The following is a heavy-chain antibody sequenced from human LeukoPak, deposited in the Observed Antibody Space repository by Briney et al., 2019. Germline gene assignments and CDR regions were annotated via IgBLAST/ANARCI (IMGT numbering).Heavy chain of an antibody. CDR3: ARGEGCGGDCYSGAWFDP. CDR1: RGSLSSGDYS. J-gene: IGHJ5*02. V-gene: IGHV4-30-4*08. Sequence: PTETLSLTFSVPRGSLSSGDYSWSCSRQPPGKGLEWLYYIYYSGSTYYNPSLKSRVTMSVDTSKNQFSLQLSSVTAADTAVYYCARGEGCGGDCYSGAWFDPGGQGTLVTVSS. D-gene: IGHD2-21*01. CDR2: IYYSGST.